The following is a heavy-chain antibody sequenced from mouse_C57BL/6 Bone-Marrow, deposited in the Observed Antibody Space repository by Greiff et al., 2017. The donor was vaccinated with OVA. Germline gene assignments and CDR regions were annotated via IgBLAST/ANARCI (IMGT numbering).Heavy chain of an antibody. V-gene: IGHV1-20*01. Sequence: VQLQQSGPELVKPGDSVKISCKASGYSFTGYFMNWVMQSHGKSLEWIGRINPYNGDTFYNQKFKGKATLTVDKSSSTAHMELRSLTSEDSAVYYGAREGIYDGSCAWFAYWGQGTLVTVSA. D-gene: IGHD2-3*01. CDR3: AREGIYDGSCAWFAY. CDR1: GYSFTGYF. J-gene: IGHJ3*01. CDR2: INPYNGDT.